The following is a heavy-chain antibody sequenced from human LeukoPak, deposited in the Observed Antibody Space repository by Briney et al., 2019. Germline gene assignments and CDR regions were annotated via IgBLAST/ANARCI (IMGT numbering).Heavy chain of an antibody. CDR3: ARVPRVRGVINNWFDP. CDR1: GGSISSYY. CDR2: IYYSGST. V-gene: IGHV4-59*01. J-gene: IGHJ5*02. D-gene: IGHD3-10*01. Sequence: SETPSLTCTVSGGSISSYYWSWIRQPPGKGLEWIGYIYYSGSTNYNPSLKSRVTISVDTSKNQFSLKLSSVTAADTAVYYCARVPRVRGVINNWFDPWGQGTLVTVSS.